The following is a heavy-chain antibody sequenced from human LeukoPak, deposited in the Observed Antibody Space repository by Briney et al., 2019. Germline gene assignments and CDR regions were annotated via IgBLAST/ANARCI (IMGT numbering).Heavy chain of an antibody. J-gene: IGHJ5*02. D-gene: IGHD6-13*01. CDR3: ARGHSSSWLQGWFDP. V-gene: IGHV3-74*01. Sequence: GGSLRLSCAASGFTFSSYWMHWVRQAPGKGLVWVSRINSDGSSTSYADSVKGRFTISRDNSKNTLYLQMNSLRDEDTAVYYCARGHSSSWLQGWFDPWGQGTLVTVSS. CDR1: GFTFSSYW. CDR2: INSDGSST.